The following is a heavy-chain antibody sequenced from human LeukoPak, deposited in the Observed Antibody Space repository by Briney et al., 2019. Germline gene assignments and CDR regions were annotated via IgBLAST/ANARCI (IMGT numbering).Heavy chain of an antibody. CDR1: GFTFTTYW. CDR3: AKVANYYYGSVSYYFFEH. D-gene: IGHD3-10*01. J-gene: IGHJ4*02. Sequence: GGSLRLSCAASGFTFTTYWMSWVRQAPGKGLEWVANIKQDGNEKYYVDSVKGRFTISRDNAKNSLYLQMNSLRVEDTAVYYCAKVANYYYGSVSYYFFEHWGQGTPVTASP. V-gene: IGHV3-7*01. CDR2: IKQDGNEK.